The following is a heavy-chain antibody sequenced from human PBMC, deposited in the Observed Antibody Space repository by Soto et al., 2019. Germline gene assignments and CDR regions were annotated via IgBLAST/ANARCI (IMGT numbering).Heavy chain of an antibody. V-gene: IGHV3-48*01. CDR1: GFTFSSYS. CDR2: ISSSSTI. D-gene: IGHD6-6*01. J-gene: IGHJ4*02. CDR3: ARLNEYSSSGY. Sequence: GGSLRLSCAASGFTFSSYSMNWVRQAPGKGLEWVSYISSSSTIYYADSVKGRFTISRDNAKNSLYLQMNSLRAEDTAVYYCARLNEYSSSGYWGQGTLVTVSS.